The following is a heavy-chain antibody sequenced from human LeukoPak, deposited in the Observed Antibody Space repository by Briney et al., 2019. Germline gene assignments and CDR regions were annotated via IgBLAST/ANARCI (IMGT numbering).Heavy chain of an antibody. CDR3: AKYYYASSGYEIPDY. CDR2: IIPIFGTA. CDR1: GGTFSSYA. V-gene: IGHV1-69*13. D-gene: IGHD3-22*01. J-gene: IGHJ4*02. Sequence: SVKVSCKASGGTFSSYAISWVRQAPGQGLEWMGGIIPIFGTANYAQKFQGRVTITADESTSTAYMELSSLRSEDTAVYYCAKYYYASSGYEIPDYWGQGTLVTVSS.